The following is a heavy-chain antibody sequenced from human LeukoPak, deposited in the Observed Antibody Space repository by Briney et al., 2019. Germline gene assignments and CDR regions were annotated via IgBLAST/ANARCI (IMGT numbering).Heavy chain of an antibody. CDR2: IYYSGST. CDR3: CQPTVAGTIDY. Sequence: SETLSLTCTVSGDSFRSYYWSWIRQPPGKGLEWIGYIYYSGSTNYNPSLKSRVTISVDTSKNQFSLKLNSVTAADTAVYYCCQPTVAGTIDYWGQGTLVTVSS. J-gene: IGHJ4*02. CDR1: GDSFRSYY. V-gene: IGHV4-59*01. D-gene: IGHD4-11*01.